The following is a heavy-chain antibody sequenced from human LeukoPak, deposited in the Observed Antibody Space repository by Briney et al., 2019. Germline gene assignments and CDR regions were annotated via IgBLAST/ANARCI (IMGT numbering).Heavy chain of an antibody. CDR1: GFTFSSYS. V-gene: IGHV3-21*01. J-gene: IGHJ4*02. CDR3: ARDRGPGEFDY. D-gene: IGHD7-27*01. Sequence: GGSLRLSCAASGFTFSSYSMNWVRQAPGKGLEWVSSISSSSYIYYADSAKGRFTISRDNAKNSLYLQMNSLRAEDTAVYYCARDRGPGEFDYWGQGTLVTVSS. CDR2: ISSSSYI.